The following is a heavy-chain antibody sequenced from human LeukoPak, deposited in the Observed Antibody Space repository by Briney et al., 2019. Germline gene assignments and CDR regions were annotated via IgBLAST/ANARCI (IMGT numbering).Heavy chain of an antibody. CDR2: ISSSGSTI. CDR3: ARVEAVTTAGGAVDY. Sequence: GGSLRLSCAASGFTFSSYEMNWVRQAPGKGLEWVSYISSSGSTIYYADSVKGRFTISRDNAKNSLYLQMNSLRAGDTAVYYCARVEAVTTAGGAVDYWGQGTLVTVSS. J-gene: IGHJ4*02. CDR1: GFTFSSYE. V-gene: IGHV3-48*03. D-gene: IGHD4-17*01.